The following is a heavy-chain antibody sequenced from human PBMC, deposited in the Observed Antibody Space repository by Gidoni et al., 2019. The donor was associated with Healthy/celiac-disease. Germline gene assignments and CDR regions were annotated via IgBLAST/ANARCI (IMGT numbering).Heavy chain of an antibody. D-gene: IGHD6-6*01. V-gene: IGHV4-61*02. Sequence: QVQLQESGPGLVKLSQTLSLTCTVSGGSISSGSYYRSWIRQPPGKGLEWIGRIYTSGSTNYSPSLKSRVTISVDTSKNQFSLKLSAVAAADTAMYCCAGHSSSPDYWGQGTLVTVSS. J-gene: IGHJ4*02. CDR3: AGHSSSPDY. CDR1: GGSISSGSYY. CDR2: IYTSGST.